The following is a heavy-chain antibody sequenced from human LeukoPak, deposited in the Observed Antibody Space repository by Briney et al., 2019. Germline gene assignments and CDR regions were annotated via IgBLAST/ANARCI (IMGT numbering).Heavy chain of an antibody. Sequence: SETLSLTCTVSGGSISSGGYYWSWIRQHPGKGLEWIGYIYYSGSTYYNPSLKSRVTISVDTSKNQFSLKLSSVTAADTAVYYCARSMNYCDSSGQAFDIWGQGTMVTVSS. D-gene: IGHD3-22*01. CDR2: IYYSGST. CDR1: GGSISSGGYY. CDR3: ARSMNYCDSSGQAFDI. V-gene: IGHV4-31*03. J-gene: IGHJ3*02.